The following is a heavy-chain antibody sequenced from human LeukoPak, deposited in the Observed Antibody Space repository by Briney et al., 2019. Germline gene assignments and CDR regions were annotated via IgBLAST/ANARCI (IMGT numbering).Heavy chain of an antibody. CDR1: GFTFSSYS. Sequence: TGGSLKLSCAASGFTFSSYSMNWVRQAPGKGLELVSSISSSSSYIYYADSVKGRFTISRDNAKNSLYLQMNSLRAEDTAVYYCARAPTPIYSNYLSLHYFDYWGQGTLVTVSS. CDR2: ISSSSSYI. J-gene: IGHJ4*02. D-gene: IGHD4-11*01. V-gene: IGHV3-21*01. CDR3: ARAPTPIYSNYLSLHYFDY.